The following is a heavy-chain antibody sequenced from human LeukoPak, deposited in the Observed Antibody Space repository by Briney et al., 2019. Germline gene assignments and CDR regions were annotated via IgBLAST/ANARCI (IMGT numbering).Heavy chain of an antibody. CDR1: GFTFDDYA. CDR2: ISWNSGSI. CDR3: AKDERYSSSWYAD. V-gene: IGHV3-9*01. Sequence: GRSLRLSCAASGFTFDDYAMHWVRQAPGKGLEWVSGISWNSGSIGYADSVKGRFTISRDNAKNSLYLQMNSLRTEDTAFYYCAKDERYSSSWYADWGQGTLVTVSS. D-gene: IGHD6-13*01. J-gene: IGHJ4*02.